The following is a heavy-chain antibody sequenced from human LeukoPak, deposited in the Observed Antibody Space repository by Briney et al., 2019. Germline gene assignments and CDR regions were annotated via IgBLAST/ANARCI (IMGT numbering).Heavy chain of an antibody. CDR3: ARNRGGPSIVATIIGGFDY. CDR2: IYHSGST. CDR1: GYSISSGYY. V-gene: IGHV4-38-2*02. D-gene: IGHD5-12*01. J-gene: IGHJ4*02. Sequence: SETLSLTCTVSGYSISSGYYWGWIRQLPGKGLEWIGSIYHSGSTYYNPSLKSRVTISVDTSKNQFSLKLSSVTAADTAVYYCARNRGGPSIVATIIGGFDYWGQGTLVTVSS.